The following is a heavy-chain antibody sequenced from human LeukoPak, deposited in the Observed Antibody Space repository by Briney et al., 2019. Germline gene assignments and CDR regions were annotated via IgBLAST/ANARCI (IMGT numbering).Heavy chain of an antibody. CDR3: AGGMTTGTVDS. CDR2: ISSSGSTV. D-gene: IGHD4-11*01. V-gene: IGHV3-48*03. Sequence: GGSLRLSCTASGFTFSTYEMNWVRQAPGKGLEWVSYISSSGSTVYYADSVKGRFTISRDSAKNSLYLQMNSLRAGDTAVYYCAGGMTTGTVDSWGKGTLVTVSS. J-gene: IGHJ4*02. CDR1: GFTFSTYE.